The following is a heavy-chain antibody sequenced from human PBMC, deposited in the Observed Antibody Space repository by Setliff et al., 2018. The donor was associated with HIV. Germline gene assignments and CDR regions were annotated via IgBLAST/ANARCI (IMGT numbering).Heavy chain of an antibody. V-gene: IGHV4-31*03. D-gene: IGHD3-10*01. J-gene: IGHJ5*02. CDR3: TRGNKRFGGLGWFDP. Sequence: SETLSLTCTVSGGSISSGFYYWNWIRQYPGKGLEWIGYIYYSGSTYYNPSLKSRVTISLDTSKNQFSLKLSSLTAADTALYYCTRGNKRFGGLGWFDPWGQGTLVTVSS. CDR1: GGSISSGFYY. CDR2: IYYSGST.